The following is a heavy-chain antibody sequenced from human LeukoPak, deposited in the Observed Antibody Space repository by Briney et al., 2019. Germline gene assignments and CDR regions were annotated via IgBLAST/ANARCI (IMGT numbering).Heavy chain of an antibody. J-gene: IGHJ4*02. CDR1: GYSFPSSW. D-gene: IGHD1-14*01. V-gene: IGHV5-51*01. CDR2: IYPGDSDT. CDR3: ASLSTPTTNAKY. Sequence: GESLKISCKASGYSFPSSWIGWVRQMPGKGLEWMGIIYPGDSDTRYSPSFQGQVTISADKSISTAYLQWSSLKASDTAMYYCASLSTPTTNAKYWGQGTLVTVSS.